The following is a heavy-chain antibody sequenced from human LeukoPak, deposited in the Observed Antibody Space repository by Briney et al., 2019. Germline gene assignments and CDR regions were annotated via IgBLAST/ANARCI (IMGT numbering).Heavy chain of an antibody. Sequence: PSETLSLTCAVYGGSFSGYYWSWIRQSPGKGLECIGEINHSGSTNYNPSLKSRVTISVDTSKNQFSLKLSSVTAADTAVYYCARGTHSYGRPIDYWGQGTLVTVSS. CDR2: INHSGST. J-gene: IGHJ4*02. V-gene: IGHV4-34*01. CDR3: ARGTHSYGRPIDY. CDR1: GGSFSGYY. D-gene: IGHD5-18*01.